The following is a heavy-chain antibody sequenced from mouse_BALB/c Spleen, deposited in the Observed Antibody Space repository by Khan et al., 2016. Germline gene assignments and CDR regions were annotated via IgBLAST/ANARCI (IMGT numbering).Heavy chain of an antibody. CDR3: ARGDHDSYYAVVY. CDR1: GYSFTGYY. CDR2: ISCYNGAT. V-gene: IGHV1S34*01. Sequence: LVKTGASVKISCKASGYSFTGYYMHWVKQSHGKSLEWFGYISCYNGATNYNQKFKGKATFTVDTSSSTAYMQFNSLTSEDSAVSYAARGDHDSYYAVVYGGQGTSVTVSS. D-gene: IGHD2-4*01. J-gene: IGHJ4*01.